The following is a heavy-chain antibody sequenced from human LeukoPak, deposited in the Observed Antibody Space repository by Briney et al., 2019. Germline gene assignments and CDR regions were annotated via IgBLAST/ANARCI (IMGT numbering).Heavy chain of an antibody. V-gene: IGHV3-33*01. CDR2: IWYDGSNK. D-gene: IGHD5-12*01. J-gene: IGHJ4*01. CDR1: GFTFSSYG. CDR3: ARDHASGYDYYLDY. Sequence: PGGSLRLSCAASGFTFSSYGMHWVRQAPGKGLEWVAVIWYDGSNKYYADSVKGRFTISRDNSKNTLYLQMNSLRAEDTAVYYCARDHASGYDYYLDYWGQGTLVTVSS.